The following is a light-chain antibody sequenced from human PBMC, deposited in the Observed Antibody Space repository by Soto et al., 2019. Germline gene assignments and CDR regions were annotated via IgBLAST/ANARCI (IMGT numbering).Light chain of an antibody. Sequence: IVCSHSLDTLSLSPGERATLSCRASQSVSSNYLAWYQQKPGQAPRVLIYSASSRATGIPDRFSGSGSGTDFTLTISSLEPEDFAVYFFNDSGSSEMYTL. J-gene: IGKJ2*01. V-gene: IGKV3-20*01. CDR1: QSVSSNY. CDR2: SAS. CDR3: NDSGSSEMYT.